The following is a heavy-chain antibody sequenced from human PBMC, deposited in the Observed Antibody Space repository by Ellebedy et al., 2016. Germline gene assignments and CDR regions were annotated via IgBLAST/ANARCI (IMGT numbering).Heavy chain of an antibody. Sequence: ASVKVSCKASGYTFTSYAMHWVRQAPRQRLEWMGWINAGNGNTKYSQKFQGRVTITRDTSASTAYMELSSLRSEDTAVYYCARDPYQMATIRGYFDYWGQGTLVTVSS. J-gene: IGHJ4*02. CDR3: ARDPYQMATIRGYFDY. CDR2: INAGNGNT. CDR1: GYTFTSYA. V-gene: IGHV1-3*01. D-gene: IGHD5-12*01.